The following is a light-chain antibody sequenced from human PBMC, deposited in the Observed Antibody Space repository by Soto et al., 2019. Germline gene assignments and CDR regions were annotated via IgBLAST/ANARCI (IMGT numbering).Light chain of an antibody. J-gene: IGLJ2*01. CDR2: EVS. CDR1: SSDVGGYKY. V-gene: IGLV2-14*01. Sequence: QSALTQPASVSGSPGQSITISCTGTSSDVGGYKYVSWYQQHPGNAPKLMIYEVSNRPSGVSNRFSGSKFGNTASLTISGLQAEDEADYYCSSYTSRSPLVLFGGGTKLTVL. CDR3: SSYTSRSPLVL.